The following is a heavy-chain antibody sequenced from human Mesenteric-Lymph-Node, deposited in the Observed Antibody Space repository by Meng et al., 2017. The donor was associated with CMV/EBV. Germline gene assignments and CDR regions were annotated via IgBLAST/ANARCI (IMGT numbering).Heavy chain of an antibody. V-gene: IGHV4-59*01. J-gene: IGHJ4*02. Sequence: PETLSLTCTVSGGSISTYFWNWIRQPPGKGLEWIGYIHYSGTTKYHSSLKSRVTISVDPSKNQFSLNLNSVTAADTAVYYCARVGAFDWSIFDYWGQGTLVTVSS. CDR2: IHYSGTT. CDR3: ARVGAFDWSIFDY. D-gene: IGHD3-9*01. CDR1: GGSISTYF.